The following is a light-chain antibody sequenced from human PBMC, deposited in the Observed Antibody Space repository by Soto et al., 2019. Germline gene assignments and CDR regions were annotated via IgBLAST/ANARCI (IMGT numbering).Light chain of an antibody. CDR2: DVN. Sequence: QSVLSHPGSVSGSPGHSITIACTGTSSDVGGYDYVSWYQQHPGKAPQLMIYDVNNRPSGVSNRFSGSKSGNTASLTISGLQAEEEADYYCSSYTSSSTLVFGTGTKVTGL. J-gene: IGLJ1*01. V-gene: IGLV2-14*01. CDR1: SSDVGGYDY. CDR3: SSYTSSSTLV.